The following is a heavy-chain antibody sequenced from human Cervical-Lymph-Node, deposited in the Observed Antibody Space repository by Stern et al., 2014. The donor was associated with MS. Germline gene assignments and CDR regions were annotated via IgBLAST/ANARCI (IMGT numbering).Heavy chain of an antibody. CDR2: ISYSGST. CDR1: GASIRSGGYH. J-gene: IGHJ3*02. CDR3: ARDLGRAFDI. V-gene: IGHV4-31*03. Sequence: QVQLQESGPGLVKSSQTLSLTCTVSGASIRSGGYHWSWIRQHPGEGLECIGFISYSGSTYYNPSLKSRVTISVDTSKNEFSLRLNSVTAADTAVHYCARDLGRAFDIWGRGTMVTVSS.